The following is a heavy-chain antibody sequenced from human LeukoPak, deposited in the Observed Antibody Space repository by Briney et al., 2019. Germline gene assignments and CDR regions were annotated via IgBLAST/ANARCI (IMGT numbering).Heavy chain of an antibody. J-gene: IGHJ3*02. CDR2: IYHSGST. Sequence: NPSETLSLTCTVSGYSISSGYYWGWIRQPPGKGLEWIGSIYHSGSTYYNPSLKSRVTISVDTSKNQFSLKLSSVTAADTAVYYCASRVGTAQNAFDIWGQGTMVTVSS. CDR3: ASRVGTAQNAFDI. V-gene: IGHV4-38-2*02. CDR1: GYSISSGYY. D-gene: IGHD2-21*02.